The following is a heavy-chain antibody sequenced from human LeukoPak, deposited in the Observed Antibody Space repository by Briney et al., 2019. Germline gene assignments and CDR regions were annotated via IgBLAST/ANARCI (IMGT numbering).Heavy chain of an antibody. J-gene: IGHJ4*02. V-gene: IGHV4-61*01. CDR2: IYYSGST. CDR3: ARVMRTAKKVLDY. D-gene: IGHD3-3*01. Sequence: SETLSLTCTDSGGSVSSGSYYWSWIRQPPGKGLEWIGYIYYSGSTNYNPSLKSRVTISVDTSKNQSSLKLSSVTAADTAVYYCARVMRTAKKVLDYWGQGTLVTVSS. CDR1: GGSVSSGSYY.